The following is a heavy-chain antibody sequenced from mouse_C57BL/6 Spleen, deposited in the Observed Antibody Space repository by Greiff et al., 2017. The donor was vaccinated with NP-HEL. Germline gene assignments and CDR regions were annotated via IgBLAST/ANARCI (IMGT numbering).Heavy chain of an antibody. CDR2: INPGSGGT. V-gene: IGHV1-54*01. CDR3: ARRGGTQLSFAY. J-gene: IGHJ3*01. D-gene: IGHD3-3*01. Sequence: VQLQQSGAELVRPGTSVKVSCKASGYAFTNYLIEWVKQRPGQGLEWIGVINPGSGGTNYNEKFKGKATLTADKSSSTAYMQLSSLTSEDSAVYFCARRGGTQLSFAYWGQGTLVTVSA. CDR1: GYAFTNYL.